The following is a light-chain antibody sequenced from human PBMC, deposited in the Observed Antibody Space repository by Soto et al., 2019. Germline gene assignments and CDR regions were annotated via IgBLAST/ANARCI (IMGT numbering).Light chain of an antibody. CDR3: QQYDNLPLI. CDR2: DAS. V-gene: IGKV1-33*01. J-gene: IGKJ5*01. CDR1: QRMTSW. Sequence: DIQLTQSPSTLSASVGDRVTITFRASQRMTSWLAWYQQKPGKAPKLLIYDASSLETGVPSRFSGSGSGTDFTLTISSLQPEDFATYYCQQYDNLPLIFGQGTRLEIK.